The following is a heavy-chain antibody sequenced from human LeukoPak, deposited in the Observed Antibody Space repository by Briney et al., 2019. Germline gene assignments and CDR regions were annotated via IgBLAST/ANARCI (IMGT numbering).Heavy chain of an antibody. D-gene: IGHD4-17*01. Sequence: SETLSLTCTVSGGSISSYYWSWLRQPAGKGLEWVGRIYTSGSTNYNPSLKSRVTISVDTSKNQFSLKLSSVTAADTAVYYCARDPDYGDYGIDYWGQGTLVTVSS. CDR3: ARDPDYGDYGIDY. CDR1: GGSISSYY. V-gene: IGHV4-4*07. J-gene: IGHJ4*02. CDR2: IYTSGST.